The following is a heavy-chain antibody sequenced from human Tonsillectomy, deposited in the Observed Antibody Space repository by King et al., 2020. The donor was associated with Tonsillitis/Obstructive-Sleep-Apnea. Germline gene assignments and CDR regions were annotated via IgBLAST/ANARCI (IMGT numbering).Heavy chain of an antibody. CDR3: ARETSNWNLYYFDY. CDR1: GYTFSTYN. J-gene: IGHJ4*02. D-gene: IGHD1-7*01. V-gene: IGHV1-3*01. CDR2: INAGNANT. Sequence: QLVQSGTEVKKPGALMTVSCKASGYTFSTYNMHWVRQAPGQTLEWMGWINAGNANTKYSQKFQGRLTIIRDTSANTAYMELSSLRSEDTAVYYCARETSNWNLYYFDYWGQGTLVTVSS.